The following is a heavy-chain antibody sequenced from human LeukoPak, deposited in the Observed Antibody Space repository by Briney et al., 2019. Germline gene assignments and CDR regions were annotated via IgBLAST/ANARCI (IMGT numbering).Heavy chain of an antibody. D-gene: IGHD1-14*01. V-gene: IGHV3-23*01. CDR2: IDGSGTNT. CDR1: GFTFSSYG. J-gene: IGHJ4*02. CDR3: AKRPARPKPFDC. Sequence: GGSLRLSCAGSGFTFSSYGMSWVRQAPGKGLEWVSAIDGSGTNTLYADSVKGRFTISRDNSKNTAYLQMNSLRAEDTAIYYCAKRPARPKPFDCWGQGTLVTVSS.